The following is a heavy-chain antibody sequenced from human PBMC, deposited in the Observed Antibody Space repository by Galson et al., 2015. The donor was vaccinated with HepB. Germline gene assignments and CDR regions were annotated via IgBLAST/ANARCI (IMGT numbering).Heavy chain of an antibody. D-gene: IGHD3-10*01. V-gene: IGHV3-30-3*01. CDR3: ARDRGWGNFDY. CDR1: GFTFNSCA. CDR2: ISDDGSNK. Sequence: SLRLSCAASGFTFNSCAMHWVRQAPGKGLEWVAVISDDGSNKYYADSVKGRFTISGDNSKNTLYLQMNSLRAEDTAVYYCARDRGWGNFDYWGQGT. J-gene: IGHJ4*02.